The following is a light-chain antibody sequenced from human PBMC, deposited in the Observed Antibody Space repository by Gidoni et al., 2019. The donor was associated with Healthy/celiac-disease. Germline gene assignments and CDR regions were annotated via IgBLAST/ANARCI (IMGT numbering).Light chain of an antibody. Sequence: QSVLTQPPSVSAAPGQKVTISCSGSSTNIGNNNVSWYQQFPGTDPKLLIYDNNKRPSGIPDRFSGSKSGTSATLGITGLQTGDEADYYCGTWDSSLSAGHWVFGGGTKLTVL. CDR3: GTWDSSLSAGHWV. CDR1: STNIGNNN. J-gene: IGLJ3*02. V-gene: IGLV1-51*01. CDR2: DNN.